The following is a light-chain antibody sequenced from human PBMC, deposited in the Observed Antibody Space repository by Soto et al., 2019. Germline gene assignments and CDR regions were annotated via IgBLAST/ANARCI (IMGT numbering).Light chain of an antibody. J-gene: IGKJ4*01. CDR1: QSISSW. Sequence: DIQMTQSPSTLSASVGDSVTITCRASQSISSWLAWFQQEPGKAPKLLIYDASHLEDWVPSRSSGTESGTEFSLTISNLQPEDFATYYCQQYNSYPLTFGGGTKVDIK. CDR3: QQYNSYPLT. V-gene: IGKV1-5*01. CDR2: DAS.